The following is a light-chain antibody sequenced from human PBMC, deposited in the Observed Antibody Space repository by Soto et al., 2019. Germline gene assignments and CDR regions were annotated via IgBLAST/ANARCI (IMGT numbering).Light chain of an antibody. J-gene: IGLJ2*01. V-gene: IGLV6-57*03. Sequence: NFMLTQPHSVSESPGKTVTISCTRSSGSIASNYVQWYQQRPGSAPTTVIYEDNQRPSGVPDRFSGSIDSSSNSASLTISGQRAEDGADYSGQSYDSSTVVFGGGTKLTVL. CDR3: QSYDSSTVV. CDR2: EDN. CDR1: SGSIASNY.